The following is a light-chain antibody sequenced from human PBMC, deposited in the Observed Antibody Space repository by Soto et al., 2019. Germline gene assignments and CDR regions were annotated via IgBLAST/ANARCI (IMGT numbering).Light chain of an antibody. CDR2: RNN. J-gene: IGLJ2*01. CDR1: SSNIGSNY. Sequence: QAVVTQPPSASGTPGQRVTISCSGSSSNIGSNYVYWYQQLPGTAPKLLIYRNNQRPSGVPDRFSGSKSGTSASLAISGLRSEDEADYYCAAWDDSLSGRVFGGGNKVTVL. V-gene: IGLV1-47*01. CDR3: AAWDDSLSGRV.